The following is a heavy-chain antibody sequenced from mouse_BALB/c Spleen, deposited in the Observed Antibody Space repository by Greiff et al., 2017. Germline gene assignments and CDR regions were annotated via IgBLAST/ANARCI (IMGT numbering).Heavy chain of an antibody. CDR1: GFTFSSFG. D-gene: IGHD1-1*01. CDR3: ARLTTVGYAMDD. V-gene: IGHV5-17*02. J-gene: IGHJ4*01. Sequence: EVKLVESGGGLVQPGGSRKLSCAASGFTFSSFGMHWVRQAPEKGLEWVAYISSGSSTIYYADTVKGRFTISRDNPKNTLFLQMTSLRSEDTAMYYCARLTTVGYAMDDWGQGTSVTVSS. CDR2: ISSGSSTI.